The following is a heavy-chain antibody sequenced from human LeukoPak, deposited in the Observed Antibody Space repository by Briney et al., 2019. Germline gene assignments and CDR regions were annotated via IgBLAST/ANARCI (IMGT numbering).Heavy chain of an antibody. CDR2: IYYSGST. J-gene: IGHJ6*03. Sequence: PSQTLSLTCTVSGDSISSGGYYWGWIRQHPGKGLEWIGYIYYSGSTYYDPSLKSRVTISVDTSKNQFSLNLTDVTAADTAVYYCVRTSGSSYYYYYMDVWGKGTTVTVSS. CDR3: VRTSGSSYYYYYMDV. CDR1: GDSISSGGYY. V-gene: IGHV4-31*03. D-gene: IGHD6-19*01.